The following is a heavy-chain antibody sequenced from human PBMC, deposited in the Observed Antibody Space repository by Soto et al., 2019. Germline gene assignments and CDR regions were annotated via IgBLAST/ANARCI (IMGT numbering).Heavy chain of an antibody. J-gene: IGHJ4*02. CDR3: ARGGVFFFAAPTNPFDY. CDR1: GYTFTSYD. V-gene: IGHV1-8*01. Sequence: QVQLVQSGAEVKKPGASVKVSCKASGYTFTSYDINWVRQATGQGLEWMGWMNPNSGNTGYAQKSQGRVTMTRNTSISTAYKELSSLRSEDTAVYYCARGGVFFFAAPTNPFDYWGQGTLVTVSS. D-gene: IGHD3-10*01. CDR2: MNPNSGNT.